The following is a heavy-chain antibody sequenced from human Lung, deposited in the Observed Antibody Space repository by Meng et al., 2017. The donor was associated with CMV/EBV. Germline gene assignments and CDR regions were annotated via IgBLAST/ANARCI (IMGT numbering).Heavy chain of an antibody. V-gene: IGHV1-3*01. CDR2: INAGNGNT. J-gene: IGHJ4*02. CDR1: GYTFTSYA. D-gene: IGHD3-22*01. CDR3: ARAGYDSSGYYPQPFDY. Sequence: QVQLVQSGAEVKKPGASVKVSCXASGYTFTSYAMHLVRQAPGQRLEWMGWINAGNGNTKYSQRFQGRVTITRDTSASTAYMELSSLRSEDTTVYYCARAGYDSSGYYPQPFDYWGQGTLVTVSS.